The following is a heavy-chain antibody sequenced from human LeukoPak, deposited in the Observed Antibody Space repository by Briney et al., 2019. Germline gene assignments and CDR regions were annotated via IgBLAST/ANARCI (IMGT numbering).Heavy chain of an antibody. CDR3: AKTYNWNDVLPFDY. CDR2: ISGSGGST. Sequence: GASLRLSCAASGFTFSSYAMSWVRQAPGKGLEWVSAISGSGGSTYYADSVKDRFTISIDNSKNTLYLQMNSLRAEDTAVYYCAKTYNWNDVLPFDYWSQGTLVTVSS. CDR1: GFTFSSYA. D-gene: IGHD1-1*01. V-gene: IGHV3-23*01. J-gene: IGHJ4*02.